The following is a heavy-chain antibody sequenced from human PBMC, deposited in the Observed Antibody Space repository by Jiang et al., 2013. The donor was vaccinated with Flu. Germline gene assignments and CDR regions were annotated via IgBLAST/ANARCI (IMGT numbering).Heavy chain of an antibody. Sequence: LESGAEVKKPGESLKISCEGSGNRFMNYWIGWVRQTPGEGLEWMGIMHPGYSDSRYSPSFQGQVTLSADKSINTAYLQWSRLQASDTAMYYCALAIDGNFYFDYWGQGTLVTVSS. CDR3: ALAIDGNFYFDY. V-gene: IGHV5-51*01. J-gene: IGHJ4*02. CDR2: MHPGYSDS. CDR1: GNRFMNYW. D-gene: IGHD5-24*01.